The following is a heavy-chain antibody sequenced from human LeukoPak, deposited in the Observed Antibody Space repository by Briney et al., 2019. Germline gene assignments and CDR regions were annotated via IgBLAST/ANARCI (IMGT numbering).Heavy chain of an antibody. CDR1: GFTFSSYS. CDR3: ARDIYYDSSGYYGSVY. V-gene: IGHV3-48*04. D-gene: IGHD3-22*01. CDR2: ISSSSSTI. Sequence: GGSLRLSCAASGFTFSSYSMNWVRQAPGKGLEWVSYISSSSSTIYYADSVKGRFTISRDNAKNSLYLQMNSLRAGDTAVYYCARDIYYDSSGYYGSVYWGQGTLVTVSS. J-gene: IGHJ4*02.